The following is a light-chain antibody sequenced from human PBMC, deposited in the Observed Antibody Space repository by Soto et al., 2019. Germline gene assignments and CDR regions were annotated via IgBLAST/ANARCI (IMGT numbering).Light chain of an antibody. Sequence: GESATLSCRASQSVRNNLAWYQQKPGQAPRLLIYGASTRATGIPARFSGSGSGTEFTLTISSLQPEDFATYYCQQSYSTPLITFGQGTRLEIK. J-gene: IGKJ5*01. CDR2: GAS. CDR3: QQSYSTPLIT. CDR1: QSVRNN. V-gene: IGKV3-15*01.